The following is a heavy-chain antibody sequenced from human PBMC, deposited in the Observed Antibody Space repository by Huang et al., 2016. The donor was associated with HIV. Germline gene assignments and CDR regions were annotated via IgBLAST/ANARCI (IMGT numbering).Heavy chain of an antibody. CDR1: ESTLTEFS. CDR2: CDPEIGET. Sequence: QVQLVQSRAEVKKPGASVKVSCKVSESTLTEFSIHWVRQPPGKGLEWMGGCDPEIGETIAAQKFQGRVNMTEDTSTETAFMELSGLRPEDTAVYYCATGFDVFFDFWGQGTLVTVSS. D-gene: IGHD3-9*01. V-gene: IGHV1-24*01. CDR3: ATGFDVFFDF. J-gene: IGHJ4*02.